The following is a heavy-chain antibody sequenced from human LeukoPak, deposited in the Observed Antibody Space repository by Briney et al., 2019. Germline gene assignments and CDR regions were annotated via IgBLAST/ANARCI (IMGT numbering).Heavy chain of an antibody. CDR1: GGSIGSYY. D-gene: IGHD6-19*01. CDR3: ARGGQWRGRPFDY. Sequence: KPSETLSLTCTVSGGSIGSYYWSWIRQPPGKGLEWIGYIYYSGSTNYNPSLKSRVTISVDMSKNQFSLKLSSVTAADTAVYYCARGGQWRGRPFDYWGQGTLVTVSS. CDR2: IYYSGST. J-gene: IGHJ4*02. V-gene: IGHV4-59*01.